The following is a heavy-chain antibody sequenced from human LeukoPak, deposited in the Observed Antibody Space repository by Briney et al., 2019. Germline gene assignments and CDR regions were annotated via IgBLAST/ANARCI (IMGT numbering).Heavy chain of an antibody. CDR1: GGSISSGSYY. CDR2: IYTSGST. Sequence: PSETLSLTCTVSGGSISSGSYYWSWIWQPAGKGLEWIGRIYTSGSTNYNPSLKSRVTISVDTSKNQFSLKLSSVTAADTAVYYCARDEPTYYCSSTSCPPGAFDIWGQGTMVTVSS. V-gene: IGHV4-61*02. CDR3: ARDEPTYYCSSTSCPPGAFDI. D-gene: IGHD2-2*01. J-gene: IGHJ3*02.